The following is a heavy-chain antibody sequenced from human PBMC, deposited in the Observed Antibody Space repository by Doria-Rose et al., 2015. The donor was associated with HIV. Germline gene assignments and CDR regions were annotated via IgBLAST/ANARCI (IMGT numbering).Heavy chain of an antibody. CDR1: GVSLSSPGMG. CDR3: ARIKSSRWYHKYYFDF. D-gene: IGHD6-13*01. V-gene: IGHV2-26*01. Sequence: SGPVLVKPTGTLTLTCTVSGVSLSSPGMGVSWIRQPPGKALEWLANIFSDDERSYKTSLKSRLTISRVTAKSQVVLTMTDMDPVDTATYYCARIKSSRWYHKYYFDFWGQGTLVIVPA. J-gene: IGHJ4*02. CDR2: IFSDDER.